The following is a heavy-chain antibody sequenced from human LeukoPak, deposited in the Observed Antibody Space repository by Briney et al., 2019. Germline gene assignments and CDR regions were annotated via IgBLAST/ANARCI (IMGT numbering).Heavy chain of an antibody. CDR1: GGSFSGYY. CDR2: INHSGST. V-gene: IGHV4-34*03. J-gene: IGHJ3*02. D-gene: IGHD2-2*01. CDR3: HIVVVPAAMFDAFDI. Sequence: SETLSLTCAVYGGSFSGYYWSWIRQPPGKGLEWIGEINHSGSTNYNPSLKSRVTISVDTSKNQFSLKLSSVTAADTAVYYCHIVVVPAAMFDAFDIWGQGTMVTVSS.